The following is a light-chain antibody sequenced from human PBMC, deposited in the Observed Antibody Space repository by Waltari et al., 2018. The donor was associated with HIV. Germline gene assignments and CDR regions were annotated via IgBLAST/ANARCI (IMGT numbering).Light chain of an antibody. CDR1: SNNVGFQG. CDR2: RNT. Sequence: QAGLTQPPSVSKGLRQTATLTCSGNSNNVGFQGASLLQQHHGHPPKLLSYRNTNRPSGISERCSASRSVNTASLTITGLQPEDEADYYCSAWDSSLNAWVFGGGTKLTVL. V-gene: IGLV10-54*01. J-gene: IGLJ3*02. CDR3: SAWDSSLNAWV.